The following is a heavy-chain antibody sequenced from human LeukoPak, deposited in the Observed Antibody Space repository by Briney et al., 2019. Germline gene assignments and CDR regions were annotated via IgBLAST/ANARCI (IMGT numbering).Heavy chain of an antibody. J-gene: IGHJ4*02. V-gene: IGHV1-18*01. D-gene: IGHD2-15*01. CDR2: ISAYNGNT. CDR1: GYTFTSYG. CDR3: ASRPDQHLLYYFDY. Sequence: GASVKVSCKASGYTFTSYGISRVRQAPGQGLEWMGWISAYNGNTNYAQKLQGRVTMTTDTSTSTAYMELSSLRSDDTAVYYCASRPDQHLLYYFDYWGQGALVTVSS.